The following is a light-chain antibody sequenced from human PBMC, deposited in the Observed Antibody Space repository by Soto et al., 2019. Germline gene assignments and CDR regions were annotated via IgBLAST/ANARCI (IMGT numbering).Light chain of an antibody. CDR3: KSYAGSNTYV. CDR2: EVV. CDR1: QSYIGVYYF. Sequence: QPVLTQPPSASWSPGQSVTISYTGTQSYIGVYYFVSWYQHHPGKAPRLIIYEVVQGPSGVPDRFSGSKSGNTASLTVSGLQAAAEDDYFCKSYAGSNTYVFGSGTKVTVL. V-gene: IGLV2-8*01. J-gene: IGLJ1*01.